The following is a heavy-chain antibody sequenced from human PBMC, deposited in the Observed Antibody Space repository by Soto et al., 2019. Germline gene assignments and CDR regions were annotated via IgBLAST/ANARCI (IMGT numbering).Heavy chain of an antibody. D-gene: IGHD5-12*01. CDR1: GGSISSSSYY. CDR2: IYYSGST. J-gene: IGHJ4*02. Sequence: SETLSLTCTVSGGSISSSSYYWGWIRQPPGKGLEWIGSIYYSGSTYYNPSLKSRVTISVDTSKNQFSLKLSSVTAADTAVYYCASGYSGYDFWWGQGTLVTVSS. V-gene: IGHV4-39*01. CDR3: ASGYSGYDFW.